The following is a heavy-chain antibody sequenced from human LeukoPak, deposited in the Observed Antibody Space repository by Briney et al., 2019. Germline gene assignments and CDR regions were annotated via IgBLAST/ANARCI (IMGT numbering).Heavy chain of an antibody. V-gene: IGHV4-34*01. D-gene: IGHD2-2*01. CDR2: INHSGST. CDR1: GGSFSGYY. CDR3: ARGRNPLGRTYQVGYYFDY. Sequence: SETLSLTCAVYGGSFSGYYWSWIRQPPGKGLEWIGEINHSGSTNYNPSLKSRVTISVDTSKNQFSLKLSSVTAADTAVYYCARGRNPLGRTYQVGYYFDYWGQGTLVTVSS. J-gene: IGHJ4*02.